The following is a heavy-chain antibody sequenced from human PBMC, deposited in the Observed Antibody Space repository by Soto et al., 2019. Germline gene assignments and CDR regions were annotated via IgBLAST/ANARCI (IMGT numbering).Heavy chain of an antibody. D-gene: IGHD5-12*01. CDR1: GFTFSDYA. CDR3: ARAARMATWEGDAFDI. V-gene: IGHV3-30*03. J-gene: IGHJ4*02. CDR2: VSHDGRNT. Sequence: PGGSLRLSCAASGFTFSDYAMHWVRQAPGKGLEWVAVVSHDGRNTHYADSVKGRFTISRDNSKNTLYLQMNSLRAEDTAVYYCARAARMATWEGDAFDIWGQGALVTV.